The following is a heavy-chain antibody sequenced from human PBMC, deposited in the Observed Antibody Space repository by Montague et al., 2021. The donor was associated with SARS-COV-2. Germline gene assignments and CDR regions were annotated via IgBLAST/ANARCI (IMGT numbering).Heavy chain of an antibody. CDR2: TYYSGST. J-gene: IGHJ4*02. D-gene: IGHD2-21*01. CDR3: ARVEGMIGGITHFDY. V-gene: IGHV4-59*01. Sequence: SETLSLTCSVSGASMKSYYWTWVRQSPGKGLQWIGYTYYSGSTSYDPSLQSRLTMTVDTSQNQFTLRLMSVTAADSAVYYCARVEGMIGGITHFDYWGQGSPVTVSS. CDR1: GASMKSYY.